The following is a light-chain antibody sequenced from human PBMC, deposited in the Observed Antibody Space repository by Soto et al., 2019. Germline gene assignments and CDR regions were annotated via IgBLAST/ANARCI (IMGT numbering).Light chain of an antibody. V-gene: IGLV1-47*01. CDR3: AAWDDSLSAYV. CDR1: SSNIGSNY. Sequence: QSVLTQPPSASGTPGQRVTISCSGSSSNIGSNYVYWYQQLPGTAPKLLIYRNNQRPSGVPDRFSGSKSGTSASLAISGLRSEDDVDYYSAAWDDSLSAYVFRTGTKVTVL. CDR2: RNN. J-gene: IGLJ1*01.